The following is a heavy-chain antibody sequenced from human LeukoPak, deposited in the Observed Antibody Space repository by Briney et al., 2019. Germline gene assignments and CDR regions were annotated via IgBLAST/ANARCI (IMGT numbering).Heavy chain of an antibody. D-gene: IGHD4-11*01. CDR2: IYSGGGT. J-gene: IGHJ6*02. CDR1: GFTVSSNY. Sequence: GGSLRLSCAASGFTVSSNYMSWVRQAPGKGLEWVSVIYSGGGTYYADSVKGRFTISRDNSKNTLYLQMNSLRAEDTAVYYCARVRVTVTTIMYYYYHGMDVWGQGTTVTVSS. CDR3: ARVRVTVTTIMYYYYHGMDV. V-gene: IGHV3-66*01.